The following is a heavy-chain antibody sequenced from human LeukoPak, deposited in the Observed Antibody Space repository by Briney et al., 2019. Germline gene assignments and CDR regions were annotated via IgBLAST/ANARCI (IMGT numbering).Heavy chain of an antibody. J-gene: IGHJ4*02. D-gene: IGHD3-10*01. Sequence: GGSLRLSCAASGFTFSSYGMHWVRQAPGKGLEWVAFIRYDGSNKYYADSVKGRFTISRDNSKNTLYLQMNSLRAEDTAVYYCAKGYSMVRGVRDFDYWGQGTLVTVSS. CDR3: AKGYSMVRGVRDFDY. V-gene: IGHV3-30*02. CDR1: GFTFSSYG. CDR2: IRYDGSNK.